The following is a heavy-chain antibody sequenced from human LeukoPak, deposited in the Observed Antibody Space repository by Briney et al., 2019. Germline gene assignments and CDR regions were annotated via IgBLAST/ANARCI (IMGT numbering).Heavy chain of an antibody. V-gene: IGHV1-18*01. J-gene: IGHJ5*02. CDR3: ARDLAGTMVRGVIVPPGWFDP. D-gene: IGHD3-10*01. CDR1: GYTVTSYG. CDR2: ISAYNGNT. Sequence: GASVKVSCKASGYTVTSYGISWVRQAPGQGLEWMGWISAYNGNTNYAQKLQGRVAMTTDTSTSTAYMELRSLRSYDTAVYYCARDLAGTMVRGVIVPPGWFDPWGQGTLVTVSS.